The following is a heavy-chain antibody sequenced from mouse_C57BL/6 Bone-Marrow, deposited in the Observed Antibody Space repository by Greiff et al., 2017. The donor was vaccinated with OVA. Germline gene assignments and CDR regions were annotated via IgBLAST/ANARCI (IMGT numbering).Heavy chain of an antibody. D-gene: IGHD2-3*01. CDR3: ARDGYYVDY. CDR2: IDPEDGET. V-gene: IGHV14-2*01. CDR1: GFNINDYY. J-gene: IGHJ2*01. Sequence: EVQLQQSGAELVKPGASVKLSCTASGFNINDYYMHWVKQRPEQGLEWIGRIDPEDGETKYAPKFPGKATITADTSSNTAYLQLSSLTSEDTAVYYCARDGYYVDYWGQGTTLTVSS.